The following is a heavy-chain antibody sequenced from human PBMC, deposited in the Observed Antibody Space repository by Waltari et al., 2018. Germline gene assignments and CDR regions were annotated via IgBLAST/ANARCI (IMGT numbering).Heavy chain of an antibody. CDR3: ATDPRSWSRGDRLLGMDV. CDR1: GYTLTELS. D-gene: IGHD6-13*01. V-gene: IGHV1-24*01. Sequence: QVQLVQSGAEVKKPGASVKVSCKVSGYTLTELSMHWVRQAPGKGLEWMGGFDHEDGETIYAQKVQGRGTMTEDTSRDTAYMELSSLRSEETAVYYCATDPRSWSRGDRLLGMDVWGQGTTVTVSS. CDR2: FDHEDGET. J-gene: IGHJ6*02.